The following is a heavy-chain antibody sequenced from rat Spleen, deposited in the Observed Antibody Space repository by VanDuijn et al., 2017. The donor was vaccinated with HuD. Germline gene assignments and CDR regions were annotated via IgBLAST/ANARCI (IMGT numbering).Heavy chain of an antibody. CDR1: PYSIISSYR. V-gene: IGHV3-3*01. D-gene: IGHD1-10*01. Sequence: EVQLQESGPGLVKPSQSLSLTCSVTPYSIISSYRWNWIRKFPGNKLEWMGHINNAGTTNHNPSLKSRISITRDTSKNQFFLQVKSVSTEDTATYYCARSRYNNYVMDAWGQGASVTVSA. CDR2: INNAGTT. J-gene: IGHJ4*01. CDR3: ARSRYNNYVMDA.